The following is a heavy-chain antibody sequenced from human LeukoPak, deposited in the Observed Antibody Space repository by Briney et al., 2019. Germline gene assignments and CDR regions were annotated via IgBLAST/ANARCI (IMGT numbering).Heavy chain of an antibody. D-gene: IGHD3-10*01. Sequence: SQTLSLTCTVSGGSISSSSYHWGWIRQPPGKGLEWIGRLYNTGSTDNTDSNPSLQSRVTISADTSMNQIFLRLTSVTAADTAVYYCARDFGAGSYRYGMDVWGQGTTVTVSS. V-gene: IGHV4-39*07. CDR1: GGSISSSSYH. CDR3: ARDFGAGSYRYGMDV. J-gene: IGHJ6*02. CDR2: LYNTGSTDNT.